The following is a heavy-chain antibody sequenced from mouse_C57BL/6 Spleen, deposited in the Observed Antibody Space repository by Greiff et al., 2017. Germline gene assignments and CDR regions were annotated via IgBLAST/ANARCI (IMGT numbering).Heavy chain of an antibody. V-gene: IGHV1-69*01. CDR2: IDPSDSYT. D-gene: IGHD6-1*01. CDR3: ARRGDDCREGYFDV. Sequence: QVQLQQPGAELVMPGASVKLSCKASGYTFTSYWMHWVKQRPGQGLEWIGEIDPSDSYTNYNQKFKGKSTLTVDKSSSTAYMQLSSLTSEDSAVYYWARRGDDCREGYFDVWGTGTTVTVSS. CDR1: GYTFTSYW. J-gene: IGHJ1*03.